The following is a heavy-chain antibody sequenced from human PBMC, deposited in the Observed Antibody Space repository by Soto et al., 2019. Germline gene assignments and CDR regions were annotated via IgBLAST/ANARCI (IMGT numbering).Heavy chain of an antibody. J-gene: IGHJ4*02. CDR3: AKGQIVLMVYALFDY. V-gene: IGHV3-23*01. CDR1: GFTFSSYA. Sequence: GGSLRLSCAASGFTFSSYAVSGVRQAPGKGLEWVSAISGSGGSTYYADSVKGRFTISRDNSKNTLYLQMNSLRAEDTAVYYCAKGQIVLMVYALFDYWGQGTLLTVSS. CDR2: ISGSGGST. D-gene: IGHD2-8*01.